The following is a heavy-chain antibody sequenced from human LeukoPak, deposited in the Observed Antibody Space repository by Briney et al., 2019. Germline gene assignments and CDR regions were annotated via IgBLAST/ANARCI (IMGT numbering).Heavy chain of an antibody. CDR1: GFTFSSYS. CDR2: ISSSSSYI. Sequence: GGSLRLSCAASGFTFSSYSMNWVRQAPGKGLEWVSSISSSSSYIYYADSVKGRFTISRDNAKNSLYLQMNSLRAEDTAVYYCTRGGAYYYYMDVWGKGTTVTVSS. J-gene: IGHJ6*03. D-gene: IGHD3-10*01. V-gene: IGHV3-21*01. CDR3: TRGGAYYYYMDV.